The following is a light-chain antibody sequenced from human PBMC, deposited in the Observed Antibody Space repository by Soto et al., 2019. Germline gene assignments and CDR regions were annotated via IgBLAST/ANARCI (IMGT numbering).Light chain of an antibody. CDR3: SSYTSSSTRV. CDR2: EVS. J-gene: IGLJ3*02. CDR1: SSDVGGYNY. Sequence: QAVVTQPASVSGSPGQSITISCTGTSSDVGGYNYVSWYQQHPGKAPKLMIYEVSNRPSGVSNRFSGSKSGNTASLTISGLQAADEADYYCSSYTSSSTRVFGGGTKLTV. V-gene: IGLV2-14*01.